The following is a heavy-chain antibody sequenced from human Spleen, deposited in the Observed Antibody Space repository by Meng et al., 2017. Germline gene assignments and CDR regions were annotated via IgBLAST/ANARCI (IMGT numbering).Heavy chain of an antibody. V-gene: IGHV3-23*01. Sequence: GGSPRLSCEASGFSFSTYAMSWVRQAPGQGLEWVSIISDTGHNRHYADSVKGRFTISRDNSKNTVHLQMNSLRAEDTALYYCASARYGYWGQGTLVTVSS. CDR2: ISDTGHNR. CDR1: GFSFSTYA. D-gene: IGHD5-18*01. J-gene: IGHJ4*02. CDR3: ASARYGY.